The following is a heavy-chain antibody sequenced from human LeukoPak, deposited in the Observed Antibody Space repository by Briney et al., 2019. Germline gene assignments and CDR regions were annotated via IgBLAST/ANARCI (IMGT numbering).Heavy chain of an antibody. D-gene: IGHD3-9*01. Sequence: GGSLRLSCAASGFSFSTYWMSWVRQAPGQGLEWVGRIKSNINGGTTDYAAPVKGRFTISRDDSKNTLYLQMNSLKTEDTAVYYCNTDRYSWGQGTMVTVSS. J-gene: IGHJ3*01. CDR1: GFSFSTYW. CDR2: IKSNINGGTT. CDR3: NTDRYS. V-gene: IGHV3-15*01.